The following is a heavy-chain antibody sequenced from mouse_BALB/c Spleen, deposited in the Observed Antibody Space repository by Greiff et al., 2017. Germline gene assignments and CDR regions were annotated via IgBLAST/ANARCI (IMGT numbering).Heavy chain of an antibody. V-gene: IGHV1-82*01. CDR2: IYPGDGDT. D-gene: IGHD2-2*01. Sequence: VQLQQSGPELVKPGASVKISCKASGYAFSSSWMNWVKQRPGQGLEWIGRIYPGDGDTNYNGKFKGKATLTSDKSSSTAYMQLSSLTSVDSAVYFCARSRNYGYDEDAMDYWGQGTSVTVSS. CDR3: ARSRNYGYDEDAMDY. J-gene: IGHJ4*01. CDR1: GYAFSSSW.